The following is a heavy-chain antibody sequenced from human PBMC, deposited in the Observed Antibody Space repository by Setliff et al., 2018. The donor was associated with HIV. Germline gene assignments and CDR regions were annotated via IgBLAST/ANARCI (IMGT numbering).Heavy chain of an antibody. CDR3: AKDGDFRNSDYDAFDF. Sequence: PGGSLRLSCAASGFTFSVHGMHWVRKAPGRGLEWVAFINYDEGYEYYADSVQGRVTISRDNSKNTVDLQMNSLRLEDTGVCYCAKDGDFRNSDYDAFDFWGQGTMVTVSS. CDR2: INYDEGYE. J-gene: IGHJ3*01. CDR1: GFTFSVHG. V-gene: IGHV3-30*02. D-gene: IGHD7-27*01.